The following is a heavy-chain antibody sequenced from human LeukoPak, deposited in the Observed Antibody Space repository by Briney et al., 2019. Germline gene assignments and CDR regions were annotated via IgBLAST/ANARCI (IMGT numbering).Heavy chain of an antibody. CDR2: ISAYNGNT. CDR3: ARSLVGATRLDY. Sequence: ASVKVSCKASGYTFTNYGFSWLRQAPGQGLEWMGWISAYNGNTNYAQKLQGRVTMTTDTSTSTAYMELRSLRSDDTAVYYCARSLVGATRLDYWGQGTLVIVSS. J-gene: IGHJ4*02. D-gene: IGHD1-26*01. V-gene: IGHV1-18*01. CDR1: GYTFTNYG.